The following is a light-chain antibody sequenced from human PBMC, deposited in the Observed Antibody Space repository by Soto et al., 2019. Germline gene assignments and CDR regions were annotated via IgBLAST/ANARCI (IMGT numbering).Light chain of an antibody. V-gene: IGKV3-11*01. Sequence: EIVLTQSPATLSLSPGERATLSCRASQSVSSYLAWYQQKPGQAPRLLIYDASNRATGIPARFSGSGSGTDFTLTTSSLEPEDFAVYYCQLRSNWPPGVTFGGGTKVEIK. J-gene: IGKJ4*01. CDR3: QLRSNWPPGVT. CDR1: QSVSSY. CDR2: DAS.